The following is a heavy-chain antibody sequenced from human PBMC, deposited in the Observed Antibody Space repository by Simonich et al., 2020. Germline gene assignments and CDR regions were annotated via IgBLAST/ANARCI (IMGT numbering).Heavy chain of an antibody. J-gene: IGHJ4*02. CDR2: ISSSSSYI. CDR1: GFTFSSYS. D-gene: IGHD6-13*01. V-gene: IGHV3-21*01. Sequence: EVQLVESGGGLVKPGGSLRLSCAASGFTFSSYSMNWVRQAPGKGREWVSSISSSSSYIYYAYSVKGRFTRSRDNAKNSLYLQMNSLRAEDTAVYYCARDAAGDYWGQGTLVTVSS. CDR3: ARDAAGDY.